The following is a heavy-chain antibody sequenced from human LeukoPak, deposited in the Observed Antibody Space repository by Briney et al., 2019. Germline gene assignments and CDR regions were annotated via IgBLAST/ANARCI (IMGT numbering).Heavy chain of an antibody. CDR1: GGSISSGGYY. V-gene: IGHV4-30-4*08. Sequence: SQTLSLTCTVSGGSISSGGYYWSWIRQHPGKGLEWIGYIYYSGSTYYNPSLKSRVTISVDTSKNQFSLKLSSVTAADTAVYYCARTWIKAFDIWGRGTMVTVSS. J-gene: IGHJ3*02. CDR2: IYYSGST. D-gene: IGHD5-12*01. CDR3: ARTWIKAFDI.